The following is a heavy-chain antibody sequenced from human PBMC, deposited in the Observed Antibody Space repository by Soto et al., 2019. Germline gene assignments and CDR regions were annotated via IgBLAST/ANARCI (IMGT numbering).Heavy chain of an antibody. J-gene: IGHJ6*02. CDR1: GFTFSSYG. CDR3: AKDKMGAAAADPGDYYYYCMDV. D-gene: IGHD6-13*01. Sequence: QVQLVESGGGVVQPGRSLRLSCAASGFTFSSYGMHWVRQAPGKGLEWVAVISYDGSNKYYADSVKGRFTISRDNSKNTLYLQMNSLRAEDTAVYYCAKDKMGAAAADPGDYYYYCMDVWGQGTTVTVSS. V-gene: IGHV3-30*18. CDR2: ISYDGSNK.